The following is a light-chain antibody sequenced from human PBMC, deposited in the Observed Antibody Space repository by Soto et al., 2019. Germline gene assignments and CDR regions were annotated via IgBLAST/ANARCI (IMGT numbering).Light chain of an antibody. Sequence: VMTQSPATLSVSPGERATLSCRASQNLRSSLAWYQQKPGQAPRLLIYDTSNRATGIPARFSGSGSGTDFTLTISSLEPEDFAVYYCQQRSNWPLTFGGGTKV. J-gene: IGKJ4*01. CDR2: DTS. CDR1: QNLRSS. V-gene: IGKV3-11*01. CDR3: QQRSNWPLT.